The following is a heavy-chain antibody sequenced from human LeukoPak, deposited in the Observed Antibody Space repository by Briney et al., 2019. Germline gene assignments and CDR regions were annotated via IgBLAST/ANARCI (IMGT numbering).Heavy chain of an antibody. D-gene: IGHD6-13*01. Sequence: ASVKVSCKASGYTFTSYAMNWVRQAPGQGLEWMGWINTNTGNPTYAQGFTGRFVFSLDTSVSTAYLQISSLKAEDTAVYYCARDKEQQLVDWFDPWGQGTLVTVSS. V-gene: IGHV7-4-1*02. CDR2: INTNTGNP. CDR1: GYTFTSYA. CDR3: ARDKEQQLVDWFDP. J-gene: IGHJ5*02.